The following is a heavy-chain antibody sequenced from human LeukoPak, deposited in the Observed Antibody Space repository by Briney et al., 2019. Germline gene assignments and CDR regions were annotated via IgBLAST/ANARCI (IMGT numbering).Heavy chain of an antibody. J-gene: IGHJ4*02. CDR3: VRAAGSFDY. CDR1: GFTFSDYG. D-gene: IGHD3-10*01. Sequence: GGSLRLSCAASGFTFSDYGIHWVRQAPGKGLEWVAVIWSYGSNKYYADSVKGRFTISRDNSKKTLYLQMNSLRVEDTAVYYCVRAAGSFDYWGQGTLVTVSS. V-gene: IGHV3-33*01. CDR2: IWSYGSNK.